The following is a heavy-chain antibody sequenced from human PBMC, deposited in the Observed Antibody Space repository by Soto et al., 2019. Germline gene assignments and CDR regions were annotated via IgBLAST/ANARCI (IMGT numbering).Heavy chain of an antibody. V-gene: IGHV3-11*01. CDR3: AGWDSGSFDS. J-gene: IGHJ4*02. CDR2: ISFSGSTI. Sequence: GGSLRLSCAASGFTFSDYYFTWIRQAPGKGLEWVSYISFSGSTIYYADSVKGRFTISRDNAKNSLYLQMNNLRPEDTAVYYCAGWDSGSFDSWGQGTLVTVSS. CDR1: GFTFSDYY. D-gene: IGHD1-26*01.